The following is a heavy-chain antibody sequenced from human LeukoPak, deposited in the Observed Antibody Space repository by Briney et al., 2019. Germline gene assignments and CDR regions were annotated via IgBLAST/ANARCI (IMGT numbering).Heavy chain of an antibody. V-gene: IGHV1-2*06. D-gene: IGHD3-22*01. J-gene: IGHJ4*02. CDR3: ARDYYDSSGYYDG. Sequence: ASVKVSCKASGYTFTGYYMHCVRQAPGQGLEWMGRINPNSGGTNYAQKFQGRVTMTRDTSISTAYMELSRLRSDDTAVYYCARDYYDSSGYYDGWGQGTLVTVSS. CDR1: GYTFTGYY. CDR2: INPNSGGT.